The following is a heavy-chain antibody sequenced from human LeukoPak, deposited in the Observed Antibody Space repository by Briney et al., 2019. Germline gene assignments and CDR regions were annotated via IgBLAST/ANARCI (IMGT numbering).Heavy chain of an antibody. V-gene: IGHV3-30*18. J-gene: IGHJ4*02. CDR2: ISYDGSNK. CDR3: VKDRYILTGYYGGLFDY. D-gene: IGHD3-9*01. Sequence: GGSLRLSCAASGFTFSSYGMHWVRQAPGKGLEWVAVISYDGSNKYYADSVKGRFTISRDNSKNTLYLQMNSLRAEDTAVYYCVKDRYILTGYYGGLFDYWGQGTLVTVSS. CDR1: GFTFSSYG.